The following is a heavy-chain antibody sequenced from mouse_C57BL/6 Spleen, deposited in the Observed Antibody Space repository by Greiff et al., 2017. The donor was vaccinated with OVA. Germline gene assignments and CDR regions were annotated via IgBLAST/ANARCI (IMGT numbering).Heavy chain of an antibody. Sequence: LVESGPELVKPGASVKISCKASGYAFSSSWMNWVKQRPGKGLEWIGRIYPGDGDTNYNGKFKGKATLTADKSSSTAYMQLSSLTSEDSAVYFCARSHYYGSSYGYFDYWGQGTTLTVSS. D-gene: IGHD1-1*01. CDR3: ARSHYYGSSYGYFDY. CDR1: GYAFSSSW. CDR2: IYPGDGDT. J-gene: IGHJ2*01. V-gene: IGHV1-82*01.